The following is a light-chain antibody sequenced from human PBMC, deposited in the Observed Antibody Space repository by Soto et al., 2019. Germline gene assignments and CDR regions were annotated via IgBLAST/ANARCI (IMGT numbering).Light chain of an antibody. CDR1: QSVRSDS. CDR2: RAS. J-gene: IGKJ3*01. V-gene: IGKV3-20*01. Sequence: EIVLTQSPGTLSLSPGERATLSCRASQSVRSDSLAWYQQKPGQAPRLLIYRASSRATGIPDRFSGSGSGTDFALTISRLETEDFAVYYCQVYGTSPGFTFGPGTKVDIK. CDR3: QVYGTSPGFT.